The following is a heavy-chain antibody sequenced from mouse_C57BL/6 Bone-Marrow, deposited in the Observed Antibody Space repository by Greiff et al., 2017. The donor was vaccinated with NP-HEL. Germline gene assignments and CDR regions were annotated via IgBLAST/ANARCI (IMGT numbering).Heavy chain of an antibody. J-gene: IGHJ1*03. Sequence: VQLQQSGAELVRPGASVTLSCKASGYTFTDYEMHWVKQTPVHGLEWIGAIDPETGGTAYNQKFKGKAILTADKSSSTAYMELRSLTSEDSAVYYCTRRGDGYPYWYFDVWGTGTTVTVSS. CDR1: GYTFTDYE. D-gene: IGHD2-3*01. V-gene: IGHV1-15*01. CDR2: IDPETGGT. CDR3: TRRGDGYPYWYFDV.